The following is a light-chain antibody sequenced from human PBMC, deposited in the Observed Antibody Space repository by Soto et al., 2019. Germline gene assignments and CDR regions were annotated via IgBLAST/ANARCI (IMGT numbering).Light chain of an antibody. Sequence: EIVMTQSPATLSVSPGKRATLSCRASQSVNTKLAWYQQKPGQPPRLLIYGASTRATGVPARFSGSGSGTDFILTISSLQSEDFAVYYCQQHTDWPPITFGQGTRLEIK. V-gene: IGKV3-15*01. J-gene: IGKJ5*01. CDR2: GAS. CDR3: QQHTDWPPIT. CDR1: QSVNTK.